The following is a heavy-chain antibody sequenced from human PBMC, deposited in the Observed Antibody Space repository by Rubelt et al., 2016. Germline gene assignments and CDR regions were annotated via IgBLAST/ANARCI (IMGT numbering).Heavy chain of an antibody. V-gene: IGHV1-69*01. CDR3: ARVQYSSGWYFDY. D-gene: IGHD6-19*01. CDR2: IITIFGTA. J-gene: IGHJ4*02. CDR1: GGTFSSYA. Sequence: QVQLVQSGAEVKKPGSSVKVSCKASGGTFSSYAISWVRQAPGQGLEWMGGIITIFGTANYAHKFQVRFTITADESTSTASMELSSLGSEDTAVYYCARVQYSSGWYFDYWGQGTLVTVSS.